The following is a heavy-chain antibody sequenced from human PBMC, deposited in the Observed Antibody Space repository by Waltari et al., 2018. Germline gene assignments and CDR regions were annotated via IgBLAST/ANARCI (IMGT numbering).Heavy chain of an antibody. D-gene: IGHD6-19*01. J-gene: IGHJ3*02. CDR2: FDPEDGET. CDR1: GYTRTELS. CDR3: ATILEAGTHDAFDI. V-gene: IGHV1-24*01. Sequence: QVQLVQSGAEVKKPGASVKVSCKVSGYTRTELSMHWVRPAPGKGLEWMGGFDPEDGETIYAQKFQGRVTMTEDTSTDTAYMELSSLRSEDTAVYYCATILEAGTHDAFDIWGQGTMVTVSS.